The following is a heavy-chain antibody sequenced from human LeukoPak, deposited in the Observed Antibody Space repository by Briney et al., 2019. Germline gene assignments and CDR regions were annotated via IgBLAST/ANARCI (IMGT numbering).Heavy chain of an antibody. Sequence: SETLSLTCTVSGGSISSYYWSWIRQPPGKGLEWIGYIYYSGSTNYNPSLKSRVTISVDTSKNQISLKLSSVTAADTAVYYCARGGYYDILAGFQFPIYYFDYWGQGTLVTVSS. J-gene: IGHJ4*02. CDR2: IYYSGST. CDR3: ARGGYYDILAGFQFPIYYFDY. CDR1: GGSISSYY. V-gene: IGHV4-59*08. D-gene: IGHD3-9*01.